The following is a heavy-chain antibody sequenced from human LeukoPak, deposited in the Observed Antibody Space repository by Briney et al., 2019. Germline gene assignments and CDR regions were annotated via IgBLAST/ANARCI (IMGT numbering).Heavy chain of an antibody. CDR2: ISLDGSNE. D-gene: IGHD1-7*01. CDR1: GFTFSSHG. Sequence: QPGGSLRLSCAASGFTFSSHGMNWVRQAPGKGLEWVVGISLDGSNEYYADSVRGRFTISRDNSQNTLFLQMNSLRAEDTAVYYCARDQNFYFYYGMDVWGQGTTVTVSS. J-gene: IGHJ6*02. V-gene: IGHV3-30*03. CDR3: ARDQNFYFYYGMDV.